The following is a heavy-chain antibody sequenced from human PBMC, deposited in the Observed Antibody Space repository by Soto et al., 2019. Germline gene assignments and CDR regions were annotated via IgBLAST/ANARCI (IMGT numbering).Heavy chain of an antibody. CDR3: ARDGTLLWFGGWYYYGMDV. D-gene: IGHD3-10*01. Sequence: GSLRLSCGASGFTFSSYSMNWVRQAPGKGLEWVSYISSSSSTIYYADSVKGRFTISRDNAKNSLYLQMNSLRDEDTAVYYCARDGTLLWFGGWYYYGMDVWGQGTTVTVSS. V-gene: IGHV3-48*02. CDR2: ISSSSSTI. J-gene: IGHJ6*02. CDR1: GFTFSSYS.